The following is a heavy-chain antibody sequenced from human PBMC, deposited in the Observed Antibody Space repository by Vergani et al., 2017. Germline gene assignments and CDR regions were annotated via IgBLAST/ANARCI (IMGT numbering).Heavy chain of an antibody. J-gene: IGHJ4*02. CDR2: ISARYTST. Sequence: EVQLLQSGGGVIQPGGSVRLSCAASGFTFSACPMTWVRQAPGKGLEWVSAISARYTSTYYADSVKGRFTISRDNSKNMLYLQMNSLRAEDTAVYYCARLSYDTTPYLQWGYDCWGQGTLVSVSS. D-gene: IGHD3-22*01. V-gene: IGHV3-23*01. CDR1: GFTFSACP. CDR3: ARLSYDTTPYLQWGYDC.